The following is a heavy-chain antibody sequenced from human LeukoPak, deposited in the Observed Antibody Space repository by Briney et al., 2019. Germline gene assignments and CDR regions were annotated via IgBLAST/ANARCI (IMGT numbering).Heavy chain of an antibody. CDR2: IYTSGST. D-gene: IGHD6-19*01. V-gene: IGHV4-4*07. CDR3: ARGVSRTAPGYSSGWYGYYYYYMDV. CDR1: GGSLSFYY. J-gene: IGHJ6*03. Sequence: PSETLSLTCGVSGGSLSFYYWSWIRQPAGKGLEWIGRIYTSGSTNYNPSLKSRVTMSVDTSKNQFSLKLSSVTAADTAVYYCARGVSRTAPGYSSGWYGYYYYYMDVWGKGTTVTISS.